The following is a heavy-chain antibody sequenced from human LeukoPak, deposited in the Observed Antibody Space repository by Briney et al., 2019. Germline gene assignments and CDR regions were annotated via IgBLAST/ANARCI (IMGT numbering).Heavy chain of an antibody. CDR3: ARDRDSGYGFRFDP. J-gene: IGHJ5*02. V-gene: IGHV3-11*04. CDR2: ISSSGSTI. D-gene: IGHD5-12*01. Sequence: GGSLRLSCAASGFTFSDYYMSWIRQAPGKGLEGVSYISSSGSTIYYADSVKGRFTISRDNAKNSLYLQVNSLSAEDTAVYYCARDRDSGYGFRFDPWGQGTLVTVSS. CDR1: GFTFSDYY.